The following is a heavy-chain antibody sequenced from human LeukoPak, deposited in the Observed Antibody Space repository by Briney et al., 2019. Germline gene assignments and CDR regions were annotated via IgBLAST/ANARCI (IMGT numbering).Heavy chain of an antibody. CDR2: FVPIFGTA. CDR3: NLEENSSSWTGLDY. CDR1: GGTFSSYA. J-gene: IGHJ4*02. D-gene: IGHD6-13*01. V-gene: IGHV1-69*01. Sequence: ASVNLSCKASGGTFSSYAIRWVRQAPGQGLESLRGFVPIFGTANYAQKFQSRVTITADESTSTAYMELSSLRSEDTAVYYCNLEENSSSWTGLDYWGQATLATVSS.